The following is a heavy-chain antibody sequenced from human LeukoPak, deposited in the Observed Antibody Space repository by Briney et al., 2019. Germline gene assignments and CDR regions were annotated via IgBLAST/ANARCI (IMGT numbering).Heavy chain of an antibody. CDR1: GFTFSNYS. CDR3: AKPAAPHDYYYYMDV. V-gene: IGHV3-30*02. CDR2: IRYDGSNK. J-gene: IGHJ6*03. Sequence: GGSLRLSCAASGFTFSNYSMNWVRQAPGKGLEWVAFIRYDGSNKYYADSVKGRFTISRDNSKNTLYLQMNSLRAEDTAVYYCAKPAAPHDYYYYMDVWGKGTTVTVSS. D-gene: IGHD6-13*01.